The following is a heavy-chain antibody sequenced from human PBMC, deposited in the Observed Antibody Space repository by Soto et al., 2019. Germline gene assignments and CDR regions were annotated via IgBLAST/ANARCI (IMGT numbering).Heavy chain of an antibody. CDR2: TIPVFNTA. CDR3: ARGVYGSGNYYTGPSAFDI. V-gene: IGHV1-69*06. Sequence: QVQLEQSGAEVKKPGSSVKISCKASGGTLSDHGVSWLRQAPGQGLEWVGGTIPVFNTAKYAPKFQGRVTIAADKSTNIAYVELGSLISDDTAFYYCARGVYGSGNYYTGPSAFDIWGQGTLVIVSS. D-gene: IGHD3-10*01. J-gene: IGHJ3*02. CDR1: GGTLSDHG.